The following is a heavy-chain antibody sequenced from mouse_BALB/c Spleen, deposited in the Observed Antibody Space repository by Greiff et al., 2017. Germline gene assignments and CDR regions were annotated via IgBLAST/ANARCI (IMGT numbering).Heavy chain of an antibody. Sequence: QVQLKQSGAELARPGASVKMSCKASGYTFTSYTMHWVKQRPGQGLEWIGYINPSSGYTNYNQKFKDKATLTADKSSSTAYMQLSSLTSEDSAVYYCARWTTVEGYYAMDYWGQGTSVTVSS. J-gene: IGHJ4*01. V-gene: IGHV1-4*01. CDR1: GYTFTSYT. D-gene: IGHD1-1*01. CDR3: ARWTTVEGYYAMDY. CDR2: INPSSGYT.